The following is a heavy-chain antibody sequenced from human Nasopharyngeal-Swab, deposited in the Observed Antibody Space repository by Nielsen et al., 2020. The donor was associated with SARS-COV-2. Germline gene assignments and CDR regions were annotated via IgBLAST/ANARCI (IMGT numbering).Heavy chain of an antibody. CDR3: ATIFLNRDFDAFDI. D-gene: IGHD1-14*01. Sequence: ASVKVSCKASGYTFTSYGISWVRQAPGQGLEWMGWISAYNGNTNYAQKLQGRVTMTTDTSTSTAYMELRSLRSDDTAVYYCATIFLNRDFDAFDIWGQGTMVTVSS. CDR2: ISAYNGNT. V-gene: IGHV1-18*01. CDR1: GYTFTSYG. J-gene: IGHJ3*02.